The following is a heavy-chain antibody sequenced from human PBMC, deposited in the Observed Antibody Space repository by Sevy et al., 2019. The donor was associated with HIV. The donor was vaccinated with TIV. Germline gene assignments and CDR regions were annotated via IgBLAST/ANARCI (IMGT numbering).Heavy chain of an antibody. J-gene: IGHJ4*02. CDR3: ARDSGYCGGDCYGPGGY. D-gene: IGHD2-21*02. CDR2: ISYDGGNK. Sequence: GGSLRLSCAASGFTFSTYAMHWVRQAPGKGLEWVAVISYDGGNKKYLDSVKGRCTISRDDSKNTLYLQLNSLRDEDTAVYYCARDSGYCGGDCYGPGGYWGQGTLVTVSS. CDR1: GFTFSTYA. V-gene: IGHV3-30-3*01.